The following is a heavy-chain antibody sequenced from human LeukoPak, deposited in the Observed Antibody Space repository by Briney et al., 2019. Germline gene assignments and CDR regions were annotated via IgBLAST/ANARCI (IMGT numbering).Heavy chain of an antibody. CDR2: IKPDGSAQ. Sequence: GGSLRLSCAASGFTFSNSWMSWVRQAPGKGLEWVATIKPDGSAQYYVDSVKGRFTISRDISKNTLYLQMNSLRAEDTAVYYCTKSFQRGYYFDYWGQGTLVTVSS. J-gene: IGHJ4*02. D-gene: IGHD3-3*01. CDR1: GFTFSNSW. V-gene: IGHV3-7*01. CDR3: TKSFQRGYYFDY.